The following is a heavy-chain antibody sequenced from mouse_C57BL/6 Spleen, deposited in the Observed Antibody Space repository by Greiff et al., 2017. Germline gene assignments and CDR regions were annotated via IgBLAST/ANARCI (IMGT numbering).Heavy chain of an antibody. CDR2: ISSGGSYT. CDR1: GFTFSSYG. V-gene: IGHV5-6*01. J-gene: IGHJ2*01. CDR3: AGHDY. Sequence: EVQLVESGGDLVKPGGSLKLSCAASGFTFSSYGMSWVRQTPDKRLEWVATISSGGSYTYYPDSVKGRFTISRDNAKNTLYLQMSSLKSEDTAMYYCAGHDYWGQGTTLTVSS.